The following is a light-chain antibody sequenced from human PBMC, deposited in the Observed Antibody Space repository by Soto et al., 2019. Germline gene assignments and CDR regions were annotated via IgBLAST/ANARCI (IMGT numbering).Light chain of an antibody. CDR1: SSDVGRYNY. CDR2: DVS. J-gene: IGLJ1*01. Sequence: QSVLTQPRSVSGSPGQSVTISCTRTSSDVGRYNYVSWYQHHPGKAPKLMIYDVSTRPSGVPDRFSGSKSGTTASLTISGLQAEDEADYYCCSYAGSPYVFGTGTKVTVL. CDR3: CSYAGSPYV. V-gene: IGLV2-11*01.